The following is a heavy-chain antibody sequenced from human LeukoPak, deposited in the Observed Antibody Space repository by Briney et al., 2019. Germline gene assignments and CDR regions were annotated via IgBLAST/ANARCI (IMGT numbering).Heavy chain of an antibody. V-gene: IGHV3-33*01. J-gene: IGHJ3*02. Sequence: PLRSLCLSCAVSGFTFSNYGVRWVRQAPGKGLEWVALIWYDGNNKYYGDSVKGRFTISRDNSKNTRYLQMNRLLAEPTTVYYCARGRFGEVSVATFDIWGEGTMVTVSS. CDR1: GFTFSNYG. D-gene: IGHD3-10*01. CDR2: IWYDGNNK. CDR3: ARGRFGEVSVATFDI.